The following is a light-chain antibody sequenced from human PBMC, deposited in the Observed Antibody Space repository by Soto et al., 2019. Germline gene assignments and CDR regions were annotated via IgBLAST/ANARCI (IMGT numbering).Light chain of an antibody. CDR2: AAS. CDR3: QQSHTNPLT. Sequence: DIQMTQSPSSLSASVGDRVTITCRASQSISSYLNWYQQKPGKAPKLLIYAASSLQSGVPSRFSGSGSGTDFTLTISSLQPEDFATYYCQQSHTNPLTFGGGTKVDIK. CDR1: QSISSY. J-gene: IGKJ4*01. V-gene: IGKV1-39*01.